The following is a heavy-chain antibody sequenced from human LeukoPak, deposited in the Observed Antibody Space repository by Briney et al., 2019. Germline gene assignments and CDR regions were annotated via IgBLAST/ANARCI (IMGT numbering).Heavy chain of an antibody. Sequence: SETLSLTCIVSGGFISSYYWSWIRQPPGKGLEWIGYIFNSGSTNYNPSLKSRVTISVDTSKNQFSLKLSSVTAADTAVYYCAKSVSNWGFDPWGQGTLVTVSS. CDR2: IFNSGST. V-gene: IGHV4-59*01. D-gene: IGHD1-1*01. CDR3: AKSVSNWGFDP. CDR1: GGFISSYY. J-gene: IGHJ5*02.